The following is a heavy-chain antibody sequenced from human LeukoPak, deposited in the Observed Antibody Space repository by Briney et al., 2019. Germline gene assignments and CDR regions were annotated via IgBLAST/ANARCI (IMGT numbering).Heavy chain of an antibody. CDR2: IYYSGST. Sequence: SETLSLTCTVSGGSISSSSYYWGWIRQPPGKGLEWIGSIYYSGSTYYNPSLKSRVTISVDTSKNQFSLKLSSVTAADTAVYYCARRLGRKFGERFYYYHYMDVWGKGTTVTISS. CDR1: GGSISSSSYY. CDR3: ARRLGRKFGERFYYYHYMDV. D-gene: IGHD3-10*01. V-gene: IGHV4-39*01. J-gene: IGHJ6*03.